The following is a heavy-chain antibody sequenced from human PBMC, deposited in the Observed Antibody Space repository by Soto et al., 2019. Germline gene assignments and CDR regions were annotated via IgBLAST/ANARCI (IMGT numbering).Heavy chain of an antibody. J-gene: IGHJ6*01. Sequence: QVTLRESGPVLVKPTETLTLTCNVSGFSLTTGRMGVSWIRQPPGKALEWLAHIFSDAERSYSRSLQGRLTVSKVGSGSHVVLAMTNMDPVDTGTYFCVRMNAESYSSYYAMDVW. D-gene: IGHD3-10*01. CDR1: GFSLTTGRMG. V-gene: IGHV2-26*01. CDR2: IFSDAER. CDR3: VRMNAESYSSYYAMDV.